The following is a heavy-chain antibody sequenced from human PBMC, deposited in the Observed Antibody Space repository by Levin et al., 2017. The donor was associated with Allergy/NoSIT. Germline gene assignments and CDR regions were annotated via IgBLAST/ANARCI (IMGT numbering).Heavy chain of an antibody. CDR3: ARESLPGVPATY. J-gene: IGHJ4*02. CDR2: IYYSGST. CDR1: GGSISSGGYY. D-gene: IGHD2-2*01. V-gene: IGHV4-31*03. Sequence: LRLSCTVSGGSISSGGYYWSWIRQHPGKGLEWIGYIYYSGSTYYNPSLKSRVTISVDTSKNQFSLKLSSVTAADTAVYYCARESLPGVPATYWGQGTLVTVSS.